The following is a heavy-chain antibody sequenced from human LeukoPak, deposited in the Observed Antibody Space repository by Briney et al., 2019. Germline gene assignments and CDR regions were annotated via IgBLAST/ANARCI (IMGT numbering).Heavy chain of an antibody. CDR1: GNALTDFS. CDR2: FDPEEAET. CDR3: TTSRYNFWSGYTY. V-gene: IGHV1-24*01. J-gene: IGHJ4*02. Sequence: GASVKVSCRVSGNALTDFSIHWVRQAPGKGLEWMGGFDPEEAETIYSQKFQGSVTVTEDTSADTAYMELSSLTSEDTAVYYCTTSRYNFWSGYTYWGQGTLVTVSS. D-gene: IGHD3-3*01.